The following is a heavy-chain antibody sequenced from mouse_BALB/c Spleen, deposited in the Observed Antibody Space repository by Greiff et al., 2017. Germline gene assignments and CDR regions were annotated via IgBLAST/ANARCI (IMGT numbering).Heavy chain of an antibody. CDR3: TRDDYLDY. CDR2: IRLKSNNYAT. Sequence: EVKVEESGGGLVQPGGSMKLSCVASGFTFSNYWMNWVRQSPEKGLEWVAEIRLKSNNYATHYAESVKGRFTISRDDSKSSVYLQMNNLRAEDTGIYYCTRDDYLDYWGQGTTLTVSS. CDR1: GFTFSNYW. V-gene: IGHV6-6*02. J-gene: IGHJ2*01. D-gene: IGHD2-3*01.